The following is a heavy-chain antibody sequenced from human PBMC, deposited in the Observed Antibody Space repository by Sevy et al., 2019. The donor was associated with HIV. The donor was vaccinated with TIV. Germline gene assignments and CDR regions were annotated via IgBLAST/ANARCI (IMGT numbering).Heavy chain of an antibody. J-gene: IGHJ6*02. CDR1: GFTFSSYG. Sequence: GGSLRLSCAASGFTFSSYGMHWVRQAPGKGLEWVAFIRYDGSSKYYADSVKGRFTISRDNSKNTLYLQMNSLRAEDTAVYYCASAFHIVVVPAAYYYYYGMDVWGQGTTVTVSS. CDR2: IRYDGSSK. CDR3: ASAFHIVVVPAAYYYYYGMDV. V-gene: IGHV3-30*02. D-gene: IGHD2-2*01.